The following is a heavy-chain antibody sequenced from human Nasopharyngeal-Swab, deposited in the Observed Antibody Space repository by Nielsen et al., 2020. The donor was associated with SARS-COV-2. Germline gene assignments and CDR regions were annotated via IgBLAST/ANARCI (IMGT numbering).Heavy chain of an antibody. CDR3: ARDTIVVVADY. CDR2: IGAYDGDT. J-gene: IGHJ4*02. D-gene: IGHD3-22*01. V-gene: IGHV1-18*01. Sequence: ASVKVSCKASGFTFTSHGFSWVRQAPGQGLEWMGWIGAYDGDTNYAQKLQGRVTLTIDTSTSTAYMELRSLRSDDTAVYYCARDTIVVVADYWGQGTLVTVSS. CDR1: GFTFTSHG.